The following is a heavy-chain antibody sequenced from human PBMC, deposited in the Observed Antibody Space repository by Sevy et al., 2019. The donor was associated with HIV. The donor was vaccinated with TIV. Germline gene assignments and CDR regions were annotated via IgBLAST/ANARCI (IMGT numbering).Heavy chain of an antibody. CDR1: GGSFSGYY. D-gene: IGHD3-10*01. Sequence: SETLSLTCAVYGGSFSGYYWNWIRQPPGKGLEWIGEINHSGSTKYNPSLKSRVTIAIDTSKNQFYLKLSSVTAADTAVYYCAWDNNGSLGPFDYWGQGTLVTVSS. V-gene: IGHV4-34*01. CDR2: INHSGST. J-gene: IGHJ4*02. CDR3: AWDNNGSLGPFDY.